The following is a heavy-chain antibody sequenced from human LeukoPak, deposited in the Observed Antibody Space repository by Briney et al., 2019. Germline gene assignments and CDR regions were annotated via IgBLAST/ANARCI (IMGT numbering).Heavy chain of an antibody. J-gene: IGHJ4*02. CDR3: AKRVGGTPDY. V-gene: IGHV3-23*01. CDR1: GFTFSNYA. CDR2: IGGDGGST. Sequence: PPGGSLRLSCAASGFTFSNYAMTWVRQAPGKGLEWVSAIGGDGGSTDYADSVKGRFTISRDNSKNTLYLQMNSLSAEDTALYYCAKRVGGTPDYWGLGTLVTVSS. D-gene: IGHD1-26*01.